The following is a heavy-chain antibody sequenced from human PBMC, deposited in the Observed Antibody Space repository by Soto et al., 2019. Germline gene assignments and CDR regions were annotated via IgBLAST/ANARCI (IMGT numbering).Heavy chain of an antibody. CDR1: GASISSGGYY. D-gene: IGHD4-17*01. CDR3: AREGDNGYPGPDY. V-gene: IGHV4-31*03. J-gene: IGHJ4*02. Sequence: QVQLQESGPGLVKPSQTLSLTCTVSGASISSGGYYWTWIRQHPGKGLEWIGYIYYSGITNYNPARYYNPSLMSRVTLSVDTSKNQLSLKLNAVTAADTAVYYCAREGDNGYPGPDYWGQGTLVTVSS. CDR2: IYYSGIT.